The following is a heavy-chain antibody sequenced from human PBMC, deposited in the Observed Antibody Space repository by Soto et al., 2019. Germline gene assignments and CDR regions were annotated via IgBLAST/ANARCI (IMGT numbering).Heavy chain of an antibody. D-gene: IGHD3-10*01. CDR3: ARDPPITMVRGVIRHRYYYGMDV. CDR1: GGTFSSYA. V-gene: IGHV1-69*13. Sequence: SVKVSCKASGGTFSSYAISWVRQAPGQGLEWMGGIIPIFGTANYAQKFQGRVTITADESTSTAYMELSSLRSEDTAVHYCARDPPITMVRGVIRHRYYYGMDVWGQGTTVTVSS. J-gene: IGHJ6*02. CDR2: IIPIFGTA.